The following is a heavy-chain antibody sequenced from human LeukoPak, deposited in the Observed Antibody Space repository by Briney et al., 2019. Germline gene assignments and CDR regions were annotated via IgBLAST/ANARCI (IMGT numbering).Heavy chain of an antibody. Sequence: SETLSLTCTVSGGSISSSSYYWGWIRQPPGKGLEWIGSIYYSGSTYYNPSLKSRVTISVDTSKNQFSLKLSSVTAADTAVYYCARGPDYYGSGEFDYWGQGTLVTVSS. D-gene: IGHD3-10*01. CDR1: GGSISSSSYY. CDR3: ARGPDYYGSGEFDY. V-gene: IGHV4-39*01. CDR2: IYYSGST. J-gene: IGHJ4*02.